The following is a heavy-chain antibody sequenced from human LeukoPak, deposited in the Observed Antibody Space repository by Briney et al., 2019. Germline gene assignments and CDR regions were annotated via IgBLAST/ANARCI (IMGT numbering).Heavy chain of an antibody. CDR2: ISSSSSYI. V-gene: IGHV3-21*01. CDR1: GFTFSSYS. CDR3: ARGPFYYNSSAYYRY. Sequence: GGSLRLSCAASGFTFSSYSMNWVRQAPGKGLEWVSSISSSSSYIYYADSVKGRFTISRDNAKNSLYLQMNSLRAEDTAVYYCARGPFYYNSSAYYRYWGQGTLVTVSS. D-gene: IGHD3-22*01. J-gene: IGHJ4*02.